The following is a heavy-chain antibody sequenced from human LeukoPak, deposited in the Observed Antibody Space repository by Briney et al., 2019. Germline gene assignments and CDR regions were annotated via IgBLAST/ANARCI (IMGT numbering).Heavy chain of an antibody. CDR1: GFTFSSYS. J-gene: IGHJ3*02. V-gene: IGHV3-21*01. Sequence: GGSLRLSCAASGFTFSSYSMNWVRQAPGKGLEWVSSISSSSSYIYYADSVKGRFTISRDNAKNSLYLQMNSLRAEDTAVYYCAKDTDRLRAFDIWGQGTMVTVSS. CDR3: AKDTDRLRAFDI. CDR2: ISSSSSYI. D-gene: IGHD4-17*01.